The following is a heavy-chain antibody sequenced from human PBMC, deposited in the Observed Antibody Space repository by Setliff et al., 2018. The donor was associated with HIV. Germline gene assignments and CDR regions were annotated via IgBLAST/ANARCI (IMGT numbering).Heavy chain of an antibody. J-gene: IGHJ4*02. D-gene: IGHD3-22*01. CDR2: IYYSGST. CDR1: GYSITNNNY. Sequence: SETLSLTCTVSGYSITNNNYWGWIRQPPGKGLEWIGYIYYSGSTYYNPSLKSRVTMSVDTSKNQFSLKLSSVTAVDTAVYYCTRLQDSSGYYRYWGQGTLVTVSS. CDR3: TRLQDSSGYYRY. V-gene: IGHV4-28*01.